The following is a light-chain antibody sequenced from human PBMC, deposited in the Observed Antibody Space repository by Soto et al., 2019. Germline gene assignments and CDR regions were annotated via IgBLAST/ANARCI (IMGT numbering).Light chain of an antibody. Sequence: DIHMTQSPSTLSASVGDRVTSTCRASQSISVWLAWYQQKPGKAPNLLIYKTSSLETGVPSRFSGSGSGTEFTLTISSLQPDDFATYYCQHNNDYSWTFGQGTQVEIK. CDR3: QHNNDYSWT. J-gene: IGKJ1*01. CDR2: KTS. CDR1: QSISVW. V-gene: IGKV1-5*03.